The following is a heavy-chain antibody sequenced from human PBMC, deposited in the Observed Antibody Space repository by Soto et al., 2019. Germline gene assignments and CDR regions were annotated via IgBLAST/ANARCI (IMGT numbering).Heavy chain of an antibody. CDR3: ASTRRDGYNNYYYYYGMDV. CDR1: GFTFSSYN. Sequence: EVQLVESGGGLVKPGGSLRLSCAASGFTFSSYNMNWVRHAAEKGLELVSSISSSSSYIYYADSVKGRFTITSYNAKNSLYLHMNSLSDEDTAYYYWASTRRDGYNNYYYYYGMDVWGQVTTVTVSS. D-gene: IGHD5-12*01. J-gene: IGHJ6*02. CDR2: ISSSSSYI. V-gene: IGHV3-21*01.